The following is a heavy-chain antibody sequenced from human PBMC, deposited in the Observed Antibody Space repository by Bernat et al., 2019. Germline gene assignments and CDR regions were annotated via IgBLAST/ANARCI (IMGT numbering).Heavy chain of an antibody. CDR2: IFYSGTV. V-gene: IGHV4-39*02. CDR3: ARWGYCNGGSRPSGGFDI. Sequence: QLQLQESGPGLVNPSETLSLTCTASGGSISSSAYYWGWIRQPPGKGLEWIGNIFYSGTVYYNPSLSGRVTISIDTSKNHFSLRLSSVTAVDTAVYYCARWGYCNGGSRPSGGFDIWGQGTMVTVSS. D-gene: IGHD2-15*01. J-gene: IGHJ3*02. CDR1: GGSISSSAYY.